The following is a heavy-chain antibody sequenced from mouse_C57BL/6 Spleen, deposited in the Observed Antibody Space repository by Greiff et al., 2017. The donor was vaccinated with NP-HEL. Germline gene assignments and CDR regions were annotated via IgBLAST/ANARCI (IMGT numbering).Heavy chain of an antibody. CDR2: IYPRDGST. CDR1: GYTFTSYD. Sequence: VNVVESGPELVKPGASVKLSCKASGYTFTSYDINWVKQRPGQGLEWIGWIYPRDGSTKYNEKFKGKATLTVDTSSSTAYMELHSLTSEDSAVYFCARFDGRGLDYWGQGTSVTVSS. J-gene: IGHJ4*01. V-gene: IGHV1-85*01. D-gene: IGHD2-3*01. CDR3: ARFDGRGLDY.